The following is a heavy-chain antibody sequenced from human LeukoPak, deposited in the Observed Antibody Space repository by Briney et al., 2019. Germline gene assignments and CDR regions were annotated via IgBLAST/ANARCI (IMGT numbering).Heavy chain of an antibody. CDR2: IYYSGST. J-gene: IGHJ4*02. CDR3: ARHGAGTFDY. V-gene: IGHV4-59*08. Sequence: SETLSLTCTVSGGSISSYYWSWIRQPPGKGLEWIGYIYYSGSTNYNPSLKSRVTISVDTSKNQFSLKLSSVTAADTAVHYCARHGAGTFDYWGQGTLVTVSS. CDR1: GGSISSYY. D-gene: IGHD6-19*01.